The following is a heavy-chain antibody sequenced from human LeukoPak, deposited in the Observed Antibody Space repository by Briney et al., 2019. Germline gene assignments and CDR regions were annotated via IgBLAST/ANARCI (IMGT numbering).Heavy chain of an antibody. V-gene: IGHV3-30*02. CDR2: IRYDGSNK. D-gene: IGHD6-19*01. CDR1: GFTFSSYG. Sequence: PGGSLRLSCAASGFTFSSYGMHWVRQAPGKGLEWVAFIRYDGSNKYYADSVKGRFTISRDNSKNTLYLQMNSLRAEDTAVYYCAKIRVRQWPLLRDAFDIWGQGTMVTVSS. CDR3: AKIRVRQWPLLRDAFDI. J-gene: IGHJ3*02.